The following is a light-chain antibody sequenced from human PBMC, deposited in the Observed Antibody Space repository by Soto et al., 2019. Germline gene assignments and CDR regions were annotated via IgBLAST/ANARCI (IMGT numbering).Light chain of an antibody. CDR1: QSVSIN. CDR2: DAS. Sequence: TVLTQSPGTLSVSPGERASLSCRASQSVSINLAWYQQKPGQAPRLLISDASNRATGIPARFSGSGSGTDFTLTISSLEPEDSAIYYCQQRTNWPPWTFGQGTKVDIK. J-gene: IGKJ1*01. V-gene: IGKV3-11*01. CDR3: QQRTNWPPWT.